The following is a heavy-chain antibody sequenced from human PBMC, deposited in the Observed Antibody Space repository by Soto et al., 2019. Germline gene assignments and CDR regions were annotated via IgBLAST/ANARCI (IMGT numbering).Heavy chain of an antibody. J-gene: IGHJ4*02. V-gene: IGHV3-23*01. CDR1: GFIFSDYG. Sequence: GGSLRLSCAASGFIFSDYGMGWVRQTPGKGLEWVSTISGDGYNTHYADSVAGRFTISRDNSKNTLYLQMNSLRAEDTARYYCARDVGGFKAMFDYXGQGTKVTVP. CDR3: ARDVGGFKAMFDY. D-gene: IGHD5-12*01. CDR2: ISGDGYNT.